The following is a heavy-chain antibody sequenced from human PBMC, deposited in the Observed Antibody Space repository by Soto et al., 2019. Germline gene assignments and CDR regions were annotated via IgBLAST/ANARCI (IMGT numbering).Heavy chain of an antibody. J-gene: IGHJ6*02. CDR2: IHQDGSEK. CDR1: GFTFSNYW. Sequence: EVQLVASGGGLVQPGGSLRVSCAASGFTFSNYWMTWLRQAPGKGLERVANIHQDGSEKYYVASVKGRFTISRDNAKNSLYLLMHCLRGEDTAGYYCATSPYPRYDYYGMDVWGQGTTVT. CDR3: ATSPYPRYDYYGMDV. V-gene: IGHV3-7*03.